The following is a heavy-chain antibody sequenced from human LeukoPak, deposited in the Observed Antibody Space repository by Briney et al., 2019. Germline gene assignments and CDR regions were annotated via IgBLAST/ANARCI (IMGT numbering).Heavy chain of an antibody. CDR3: ARDPTLLRYFDWLPYYFDY. CDR1: GYSISSGYY. V-gene: IGHV4-38-2*02. J-gene: IGHJ4*02. Sequence: SETLSLTCTVSGYSISSGYYCGWIRQPPGKGLEWIGSIYHSGSTYYNPSLKSRVTISVDTSKNQFSLKLSSVTAADTAVYYCARDPTLLRYFDWLPYYFDYWGQGTLVTVSS. CDR2: IYHSGST. D-gene: IGHD3-9*01.